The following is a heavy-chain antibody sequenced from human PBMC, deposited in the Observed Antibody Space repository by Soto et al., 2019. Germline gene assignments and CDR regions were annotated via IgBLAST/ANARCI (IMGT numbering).Heavy chain of an antibody. CDR2: ISYDGSNN. V-gene: IGHV3-30-3*01. J-gene: IGHJ4*02. CDR3: ARAHDISVSYMFSIGY. CDR1: GFTFSSYA. D-gene: IGHD3-22*01. Sequence: QVQLVESGGGVVQPGRSLRLSCAASGFTFSSYAMHWVRQTPGKGLEWVAVISYDGSNNYYADAVKGRFTISRDNAKNTLYLQMNLRRAEDTAVYYCARAHDISVSYMFSIGYWGQGTLVTGSS.